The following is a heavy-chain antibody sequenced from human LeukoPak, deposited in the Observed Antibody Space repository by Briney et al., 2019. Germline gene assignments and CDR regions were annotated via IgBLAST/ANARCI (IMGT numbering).Heavy chain of an antibody. V-gene: IGHV3-7*01. Sequence: GGSLILSCAASGFTFSSYWMSWVRQAPGKGLGWVANIKQDGGEKYYVDSVKGRFTISRDNAKNSLYLQMNSLRAEDTAVYYCARATASNWFDPWGQGTLVTVSS. CDR3: ARATASNWFDP. CDR2: IKQDGGEK. D-gene: IGHD2-21*01. J-gene: IGHJ5*02. CDR1: GFTFSSYW.